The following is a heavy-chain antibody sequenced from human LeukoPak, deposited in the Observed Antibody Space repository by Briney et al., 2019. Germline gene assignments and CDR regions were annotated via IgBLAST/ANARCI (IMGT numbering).Heavy chain of an antibody. V-gene: IGHV4-4*07. D-gene: IGHD3-22*01. CDR1: GGSISNYY. CDR2: MYTSGST. J-gene: IGHJ2*01. Sequence: SETLSLTCTVSGGSISNYYWSWIRQPAGQGLEYIGRMYTSGSTNYNPSLKSRVTISVDTSKNQFSLKLSSVTAADTAVYYCARGYDGSGYYYRNWYFDLWGRGTLVTVSS. CDR3: ARGYDGSGYYYRNWYFDL.